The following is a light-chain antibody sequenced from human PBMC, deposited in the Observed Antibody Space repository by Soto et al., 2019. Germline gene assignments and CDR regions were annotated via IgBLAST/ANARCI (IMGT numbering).Light chain of an antibody. CDR2: GAS. V-gene: IGKV3-20*01. CDR3: QQYGSSGT. Sequence: ETELTQSPCTLCLTAGERVTLSCRASQSVSNNYLAWYQQKPGQAPRLLIYGASNRATGIPDRFSGSGSGTDFTLTISRLEPEDFAVYYCQQYGSSGTFGQGTKVDI. CDR1: QSVSNNY. J-gene: IGKJ1*01.